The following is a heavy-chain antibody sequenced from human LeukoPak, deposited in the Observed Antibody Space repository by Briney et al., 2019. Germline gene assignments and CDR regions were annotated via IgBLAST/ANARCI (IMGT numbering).Heavy chain of an antibody. J-gene: IGHJ6*02. V-gene: IGHV3-53*01. CDR3: ARDLVIKSYYYGMDV. Sequence: GGSLRLSCAASGFTVSSNYMSWVRQASGKGLEWVSVIYSGGSTYYADSVKGRFTISRDNSKNTLYLQMNSLRAEDTAVYYCARDLVIKSYYYGMDVWGQGTTVTVSS. CDR2: IYSGGST. CDR1: GFTVSSNY. D-gene: IGHD3-16*02.